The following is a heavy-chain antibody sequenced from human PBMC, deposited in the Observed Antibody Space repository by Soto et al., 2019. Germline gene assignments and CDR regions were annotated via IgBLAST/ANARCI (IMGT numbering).Heavy chain of an antibody. D-gene: IGHD3-10*01. CDR3: AKDWYYYGSGSYYFDY. CDR2: INPSGGST. V-gene: IGHV1-46*01. J-gene: IGHJ4*02. CDR1: GYTFTSYY. Sequence: ASVKVSCKTSGYTFTSYYLHWVRQAPGQGLEWMGTINPSGGSTTYAQKFQGRVTMTRDTSTSTVYMGLSSLRSEDTAVYYCAKDWYYYGSGSYYFDYWGQGTLVT.